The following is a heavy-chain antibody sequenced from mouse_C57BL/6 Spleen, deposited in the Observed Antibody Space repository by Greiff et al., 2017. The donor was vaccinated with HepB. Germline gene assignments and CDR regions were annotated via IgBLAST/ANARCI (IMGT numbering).Heavy chain of an antibody. CDR1: GYTFTSYG. D-gene: IGHD2-2*01. J-gene: IGHJ2*01. Sequence: LMESGAELARPGASVKLSCKASGYTFTSYGISWVKQRTGQGLEWIGEIYPRSGNTYYNEKFKGKATLTADKSSSTAYMELRSLTSEDSAVYCCARGLMVTTMGSYFDYWGQGTTLTVSS. V-gene: IGHV1-81*01. CDR3: ARGLMVTTMGSYFDY. CDR2: IYPRSGNT.